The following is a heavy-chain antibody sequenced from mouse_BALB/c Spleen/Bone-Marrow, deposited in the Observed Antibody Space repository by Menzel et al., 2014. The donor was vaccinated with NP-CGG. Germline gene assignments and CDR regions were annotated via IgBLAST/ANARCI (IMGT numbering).Heavy chain of an antibody. J-gene: IGHJ3*01. CDR2: IWADGST. CDR3: AKGEPYLAWFAY. Sequence: VKLMESGPGLVAPSQSLSITCTVSGFSLTSYGVSWVRQPPGKGLEWLGVIWADGSTSYHSTLISRLSISKDNSKSQVFLKLNSLQTDDTAAYYCAKGEPYLAWFAYWGQGTLVIVSA. D-gene: IGHD5-1*01. V-gene: IGHV2-3*01. CDR1: GFSLTSYG.